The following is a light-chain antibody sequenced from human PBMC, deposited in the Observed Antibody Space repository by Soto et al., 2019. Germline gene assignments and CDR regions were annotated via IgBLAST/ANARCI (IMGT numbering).Light chain of an antibody. Sequence: QSVLTQPPSVSGAPGQTVTISCTGSSFDLGAGYDLHWYQQLPGTAPKVIIDRNNSSPSGIPDRFSGSKSGTSASLAITGLQPEDEADYYCQSYDISFSAGVFGGGTKLTVL. CDR2: RNN. CDR3: QSYDISFSAGV. J-gene: IGLJ2*01. V-gene: IGLV1-40*01. CDR1: SFDLGAGYD.